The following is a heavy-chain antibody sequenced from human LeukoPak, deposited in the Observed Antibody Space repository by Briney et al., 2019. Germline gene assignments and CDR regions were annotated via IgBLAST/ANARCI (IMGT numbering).Heavy chain of an antibody. J-gene: IGHJ4*02. CDR3: ARGYSGNYRTDY. CDR2: INTNGSST. CDR1: GFTFSNYW. Sequence: GGSLRLSCEVSGFTFSNYWMHWVRKAPGKGLVWVSRINTNGSSTTYADSVKGRFTISRDNARSTLNLQMNSLRTEDTAVYYCARGYSGNYRTDYWGQGTLVTVSS. D-gene: IGHD1-26*01. V-gene: IGHV3-74*01.